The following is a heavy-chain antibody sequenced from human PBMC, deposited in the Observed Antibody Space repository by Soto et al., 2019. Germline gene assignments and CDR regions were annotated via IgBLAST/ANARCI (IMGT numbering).Heavy chain of an antibody. V-gene: IGHV3-11*01. D-gene: IGHD2-8*01. CDR3: ARIGYCTNGVCSLLDY. CDR1: GFTFSDYY. CDR2: ISSSGSTI. Sequence: QVQLVESGGGLVKPGGSLRLSCAASGFTFSDYYMSWLRQAPGMELEWVSYISSSGSTIYYADSVKGRFSISRDNAKNSLYLQMNSLRAEDTSVYYCARIGYCTNGVCSLLDYWGQGTLVTVSS. J-gene: IGHJ4*02.